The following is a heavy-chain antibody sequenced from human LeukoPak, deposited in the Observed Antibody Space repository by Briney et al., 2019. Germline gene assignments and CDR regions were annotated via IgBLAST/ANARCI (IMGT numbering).Heavy chain of an antibody. CDR2: ISNSGDST. CDR1: AFTFSSYA. CDR3: VKSGADYGDYFGFFDY. J-gene: IGHJ4*02. D-gene: IGHD4-17*01. V-gene: IGHV3-64D*09. Sequence: PGGSLRLSCSASAFTFSSYAMHWVRQAPGKGLEFVSGISNSGDSTYYGDSVKGRFTISRDNSKNRLYLQMISLRAEDTAMYYCVKSGADYGDYFGFFDYWGQGTLVTVSS.